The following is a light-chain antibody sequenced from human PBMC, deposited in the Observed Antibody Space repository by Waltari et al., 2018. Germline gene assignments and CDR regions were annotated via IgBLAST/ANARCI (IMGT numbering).Light chain of an antibody. V-gene: IGLV2-23*02. CDR1: SSDVGNYDI. Sequence: QSALTQPDSVSGSPGQSITISCTGTSSDVGNYDIVSWYQQHPGKVPKRMLYEVTKRPSGVSNRFSGSKSDNTASLTISGLQAEDEAHYYCCSYAGRSNFYVFGTGTKVTVL. CDR2: EVT. J-gene: IGLJ1*01. CDR3: CSYAGRSNFYV.